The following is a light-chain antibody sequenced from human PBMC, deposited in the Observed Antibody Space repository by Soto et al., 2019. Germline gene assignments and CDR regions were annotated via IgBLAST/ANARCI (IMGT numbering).Light chain of an antibody. CDR2: KAS. CDR1: QTISNW. CDR3: QPYNSYSQT. J-gene: IGKJ1*01. Sequence: IQMTQSPSTLSASVGDRVTITCRASQTISNWLAWYQQKPGKAPKLLIYKASTLESGVPSRFSGSGSGTEFTLTISSLQPEDFATYYCQPYNSYSQTFGQGTKVEIK. V-gene: IGKV1-5*03.